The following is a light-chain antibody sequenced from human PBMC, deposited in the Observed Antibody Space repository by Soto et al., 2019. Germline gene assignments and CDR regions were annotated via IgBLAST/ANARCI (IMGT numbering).Light chain of an antibody. CDR1: SSDVGGYNY. CDR3: SSYTGSSTYVV. V-gene: IGLV2-14*01. J-gene: IGLJ2*01. Sequence: QSVLTQPASASGSPGQSITISCTGTSSDVGGYNYVSWYQQHPGKAPKLMIYDVSNRPSGVSNRFSGSKSANTASLTISGLQAEDEADYYCSSYTGSSTYVVFGGGTKVTVL. CDR2: DVS.